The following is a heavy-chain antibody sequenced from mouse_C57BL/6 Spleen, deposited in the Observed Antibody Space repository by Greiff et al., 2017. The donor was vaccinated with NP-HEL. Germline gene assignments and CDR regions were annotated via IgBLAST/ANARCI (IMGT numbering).Heavy chain of an antibody. D-gene: IGHD5-1*01. V-gene: IGHV14-1*01. CDR2: IDPADGYT. CDR3: TKDQYQAWFAY. CDR1: GFTFKDYY. Sequence: VQLKESGAELVRPGASVKLSCTASGFTFKDYYMHWVKQRPEQGLEWIGRIDPADGYTEYAPKFQGKATLTVDTSSNTAYLQLSSLTSEDTAVYYCTKDQYQAWFAYWGQGTLVTVSA. J-gene: IGHJ3*01.